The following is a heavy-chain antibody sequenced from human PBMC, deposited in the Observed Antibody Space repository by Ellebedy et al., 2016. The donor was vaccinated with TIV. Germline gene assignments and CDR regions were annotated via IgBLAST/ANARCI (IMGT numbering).Heavy chain of an antibody. CDR2: ISGSGIKNT. J-gene: IGHJ4*02. CDR1: GFTFSYYS. V-gene: IGHV3-23*01. CDR3: AKDRYYDRGRYFTD. D-gene: IGHD3-22*01. Sequence: GESLKISXAASGFTFSYYSMSWVRQAPGKGLAWVSTISGSGIKNTYYADSVKGRFTISRDNSKNTLNLQMNSLRVEDTAVYYCAKDRYYDRGRYFTDWGQGTLVTVSS.